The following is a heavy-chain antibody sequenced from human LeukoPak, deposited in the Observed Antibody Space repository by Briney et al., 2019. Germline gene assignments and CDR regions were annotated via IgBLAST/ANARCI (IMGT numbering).Heavy chain of an antibody. Sequence: GGSLRLSCAASGFTFKNYAMGWVRQAPGKGLEWVSSVSGNGGGTYYADSVKGRFTISRDNSENTLYLQMNSLRVEDTAVYYCARDGAPDAHCSSTSCAIRWGQGTLVTVSS. D-gene: IGHD2-2*01. CDR2: VSGNGGGT. CDR1: GFTFKNYA. CDR3: ARDGAPDAHCSSTSCAIR. J-gene: IGHJ4*02. V-gene: IGHV3-23*01.